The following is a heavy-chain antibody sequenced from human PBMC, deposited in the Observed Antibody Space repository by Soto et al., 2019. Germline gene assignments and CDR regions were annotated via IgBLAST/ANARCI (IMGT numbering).Heavy chain of an antibody. CDR1: GFDFINNA. D-gene: IGHD2-21*02. CDR2: ISADISYT. J-gene: IGHJ3*02. V-gene: IGHV3-23*01. CDR3: ANQNTAKRAFDI. Sequence: EAQLLESGGGLVQPGGSLRLSCAASGFDFINNAMAWVRQAPGKGLEWDSTISADISYTYYADAVRGRFTVSRDNSKNTVYLQMNSLRADDTAVYYCANQNTAKRAFDIWGQGTMVTVSS.